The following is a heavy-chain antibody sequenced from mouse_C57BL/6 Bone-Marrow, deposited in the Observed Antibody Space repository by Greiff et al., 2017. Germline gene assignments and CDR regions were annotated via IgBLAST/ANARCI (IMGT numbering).Heavy chain of an antibody. J-gene: IGHJ2*01. CDR3: ARVYDGYHKDYFDY. CDR1: GYTFTSYW. D-gene: IGHD2-3*01. Sequence: QVQLKQPGAELVKPGASVKLSCKASGYTFTSYWMHWVKQRPGRGLEWIGRIDPNSGGTKYNEKFKSKATLTVDKPSSTAYMQLSSLTSEDSAVYYCARVYDGYHKDYFDYWGQGTTLTVSS. V-gene: IGHV1-72*01. CDR2: IDPNSGGT.